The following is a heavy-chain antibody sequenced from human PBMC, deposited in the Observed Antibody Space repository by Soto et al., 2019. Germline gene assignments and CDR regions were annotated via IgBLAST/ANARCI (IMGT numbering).Heavy chain of an antibody. J-gene: IGHJ4*02. CDR3: ARVSDDYVWGSYQPFDY. D-gene: IGHD3-16*02. CDR1: GGSISSGDFC. Sequence: PSETLSLTCTVSGGSISSGDFCWSWIRQPPGKGLEWIGYIYYSGSTYYNPSLKSRVTISVDTSKNQFSLKLSSVTAADTAVYYCARVSDDYVWGSYQPFDYWGQGTLVTVSS. CDR2: IYYSGST. V-gene: IGHV4-30-4*01.